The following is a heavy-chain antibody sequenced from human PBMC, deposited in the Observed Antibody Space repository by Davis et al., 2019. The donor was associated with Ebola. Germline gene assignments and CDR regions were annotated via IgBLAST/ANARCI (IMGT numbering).Heavy chain of an antibody. CDR3: ARVLTARSFDY. D-gene: IGHD7-27*01. J-gene: IGHJ4*02. CDR1: GGSISSYY. V-gene: IGHV4-59*12. CDR2: IYYSGST. Sequence: SETLSLTCTVSGGSISSYYWSWIRQPPGKGLEWIGYIYYSGSTYYNPSLKSRVTISVDTSKNQFSLKLSSVTAADTAVYYCARVLTARSFDYWGQGTLVTVSS.